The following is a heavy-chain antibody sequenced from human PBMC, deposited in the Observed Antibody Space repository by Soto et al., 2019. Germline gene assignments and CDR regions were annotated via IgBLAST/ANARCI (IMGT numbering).Heavy chain of an antibody. V-gene: IGHV3-23*01. D-gene: IGHD1-26*01. CDR3: AKDQHTSYGATTSTDAFDI. Sequence: PGGSLRLSCAASGFTFSSYAMSWVRQAPGKGLEWVSAISGSGGSTYYADSVKGRFTISRDNSKNTLYLQMKSLRAEDTAVYYCAKDQHTSYGATTSTDAFDIWGQGTTVPVSS. J-gene: IGHJ3*02. CDR1: GFTFSSYA. CDR2: ISGSGGST.